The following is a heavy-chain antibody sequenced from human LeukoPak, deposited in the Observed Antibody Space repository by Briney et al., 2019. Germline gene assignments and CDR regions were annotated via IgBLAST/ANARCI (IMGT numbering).Heavy chain of an antibody. Sequence: SQTLSLTCTVSGGSISSGSYYWGWIRQPAGKGLEWIGRIYTSGSTNYNPSLQSRVTISVDTSKNQFSLKLSSVTAADTAVYYCAREGPWWLYRNGFQHWGQGTLVTVSS. CDR3: AREGPWWLYRNGFQH. V-gene: IGHV4-61*02. D-gene: IGHD3-3*01. CDR2: IYTSGST. CDR1: GGSISSGSYY. J-gene: IGHJ1*01.